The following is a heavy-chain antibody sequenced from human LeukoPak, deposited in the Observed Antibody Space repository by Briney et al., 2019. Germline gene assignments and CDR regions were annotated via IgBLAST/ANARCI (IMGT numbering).Heavy chain of an antibody. Sequence: GGSLRLSCAASGFTFSSYGMHWVRQAPGKGLEWVAVISYDGSNKYYADSVKGRFTISRDNSKNTLYLQMNSLRAEDTAVYYCAKDLLAAAGILDYWGQGTLVTVSS. V-gene: IGHV3-30*18. D-gene: IGHD6-13*01. CDR2: ISYDGSNK. J-gene: IGHJ4*02. CDR1: GFTFSSYG. CDR3: AKDLLAAAGILDY.